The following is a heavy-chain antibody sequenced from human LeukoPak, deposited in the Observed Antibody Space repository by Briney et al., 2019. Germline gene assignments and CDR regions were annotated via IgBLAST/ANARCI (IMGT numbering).Heavy chain of an antibody. CDR1: GVSISSYY. D-gene: IGHD3-3*01. J-gene: IGHJ5*02. V-gene: IGHV4-59*01. CDR2: IYYSGST. CDR3: ARASKIFGVVTLFDP. Sequence: SETLSPTCTVSGVSISSYYWSWIRQPPGKGLEWIGYIYYSGSTNYNPSLKSRVTISVDTSKNQFSLKLSSVTAADTAVYYCARASKIFGVVTLFDPWGQGTLVTVSS.